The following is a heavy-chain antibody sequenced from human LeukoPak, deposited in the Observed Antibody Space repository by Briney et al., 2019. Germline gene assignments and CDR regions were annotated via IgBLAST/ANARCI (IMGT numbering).Heavy chain of an antibody. D-gene: IGHD3-10*01. Sequence: GGSLRLSCAASGFTFTNYAMTWVRQAPGKGLEGVGFIRSKTYGGTTEYAASVKGRFTISRDDSKSIAYLQMNSLKTEDTAVYYCTRVAYYGSGTLPYWGQGTLVTVSS. CDR3: TRVAYYGSGTLPY. CDR1: GFTFTNYA. V-gene: IGHV3-49*04. J-gene: IGHJ4*02. CDR2: IRSKTYGGTT.